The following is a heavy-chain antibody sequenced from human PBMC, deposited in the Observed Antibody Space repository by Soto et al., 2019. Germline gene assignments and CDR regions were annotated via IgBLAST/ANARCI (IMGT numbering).Heavy chain of an antibody. V-gene: IGHV4-4*02. Sequence: QVQLQESGPGLVKPSGPLSLTCAVSSGSIDTTNWWSWVRQPPGKGLEWIGEIFHSGNTYYNPSLASRVTISVDTSKNQFSLSLRSVTAADTAGYYCARRTWGMDVWGQGTTVTVSS. CDR2: IFHSGNT. D-gene: IGHD2-8*01. CDR3: ARRTWGMDV. J-gene: IGHJ6*02. CDR1: SGSIDTTNW.